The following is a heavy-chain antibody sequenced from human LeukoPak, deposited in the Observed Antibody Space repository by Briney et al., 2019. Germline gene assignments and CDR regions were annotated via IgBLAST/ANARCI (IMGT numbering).Heavy chain of an antibody. CDR1: GGTFSSYA. D-gene: IGHD2-2*01. J-gene: IGHJ6*03. CDR3: ARDALSTSSPSRYYYYYMDV. Sequence: ASVKVSCKASGGTFSSYAISWVRQAPGQGLEWMGRIIPILGIANYAQKFQGRVTITADKSTSTAYMELSSLRSEDTAVYYCARDALSTSSPSRYYYYYMDVWGKGTTVTVSS. CDR2: IIPILGIA. V-gene: IGHV1-69*04.